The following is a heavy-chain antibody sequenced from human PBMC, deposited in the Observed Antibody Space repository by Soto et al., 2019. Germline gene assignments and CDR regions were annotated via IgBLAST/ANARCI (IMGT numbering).Heavy chain of an antibody. J-gene: IGHJ6*02. V-gene: IGHV3-23*01. D-gene: IGHD2-2*01. CDR2: IDGSSATT. CDR3: ARDRRPSIYSGLAV. Sequence: GGSLRLSCAASGFTFSDYAMSWVRQAPGKGLEWVAAIDGSSATTNYADSVKGRFTISRDNSKNTLFLHMSGLRAEDTAVYYCARDRRPSIYSGLAVWGQGTTVTVSS. CDR1: GFTFSDYA.